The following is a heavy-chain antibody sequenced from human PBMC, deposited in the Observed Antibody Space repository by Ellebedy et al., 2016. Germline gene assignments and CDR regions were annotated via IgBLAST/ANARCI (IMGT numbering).Heavy chain of an antibody. CDR1: GFTFSSYA. V-gene: IGHV3-23*01. CDR2: ISGSGGST. Sequence: GESLKISXAASGFTFSSYAMSWVRQAPGKGLEWVSAISGSGGSTYYADSVKGRFTISRDNSKNTLYLQMNSLRAEDTAVYYCAKDRGGFWNYWGQGTLVTVSS. CDR3: AKDRGGFWNY. D-gene: IGHD2-15*01. J-gene: IGHJ4*02.